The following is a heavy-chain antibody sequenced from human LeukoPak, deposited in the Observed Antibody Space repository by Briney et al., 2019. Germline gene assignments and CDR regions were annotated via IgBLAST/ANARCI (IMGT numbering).Heavy chain of an antibody. V-gene: IGHV1-2*02. D-gene: IGHD2-8*01. CDR2: INPNSGGT. CDR3: ARETRRKYCTNGVCSSRNWFDP. Sequence: ASVKVSCKASGYTFTSYGISWVRQAPGQGLEWMGWINPNSGGTNYAQKFQGRVTMTRDTSISTAYMELSRLRSDDTAVYYCARETRRKYCTNGVCSSRNWFDPWGQGTLVTVSS. CDR1: GYTFTSYG. J-gene: IGHJ5*02.